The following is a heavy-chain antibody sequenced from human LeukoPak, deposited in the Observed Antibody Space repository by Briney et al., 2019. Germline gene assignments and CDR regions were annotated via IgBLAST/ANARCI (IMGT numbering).Heavy chain of an antibody. V-gene: IGHV1-18*01. CDR1: GYTFTNYG. Sequence: GASVKVSYKASGYTFTNYGINWVRQAPGQGLEWMGWISPYNGNTDYAQELQGRVTMTTDTSTSTAYMELSSLRSEDTAVYYCARERRAKVAQTDPGYYGMDVWGQGTTVTVSS. J-gene: IGHJ6*02. D-gene: IGHD3-10*01. CDR2: ISPYNGNT. CDR3: ARERRAKVAQTDPGYYGMDV.